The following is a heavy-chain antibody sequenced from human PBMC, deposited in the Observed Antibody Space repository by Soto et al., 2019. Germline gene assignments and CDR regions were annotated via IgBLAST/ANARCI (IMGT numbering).Heavy chain of an antibody. CDR3: ARRPRRAFWSGYFWFDP. CDR1: GVSFRCYY. Sequence: PSATLSLTCTAYGVSFRCYYSLLIRPQPGKGLEWIGEINHSGSTNYNPSLKSRVTISVDTSKNQFSLKLSSVTAADTAVYYGARRPRRAFWSGYFWFDPWGPGILVAVS. D-gene: IGHD3-3*01. CDR2: INHSGST. V-gene: IGHV4-34*01. J-gene: IGHJ5*02.